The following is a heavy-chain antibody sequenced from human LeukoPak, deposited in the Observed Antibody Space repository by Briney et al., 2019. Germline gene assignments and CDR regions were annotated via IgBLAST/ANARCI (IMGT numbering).Heavy chain of an antibody. Sequence: GGSLRLSCAASGFTFSSYGMHWVRQAPGKGLEWVAVIWYDGSNKYYADSVKGQFTISRDNSKNTLYLQMNSLRAEDTAVYYCARGTGYSSGWYLDYWGQGTLVTVSS. J-gene: IGHJ4*02. CDR1: GFTFSSYG. V-gene: IGHV3-33*01. CDR2: IWYDGSNK. CDR3: ARGTGYSSGWYLDY. D-gene: IGHD6-19*01.